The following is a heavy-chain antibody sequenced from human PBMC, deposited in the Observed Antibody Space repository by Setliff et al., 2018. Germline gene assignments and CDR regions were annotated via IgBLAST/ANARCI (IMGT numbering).Heavy chain of an antibody. J-gene: IGHJ4*02. CDR1: DVSISGYY. Sequence: SETLSLTCTVSDVSISGYYWSWIRQPPGKEMEWIATIYYSGSSYYNPSLKSRLTISVDTSKNLFSLKLSSVTTADTAVYYCARHYGGGYKHFDYWGQGTLVTVSS. V-gene: IGHV4-59*04. D-gene: IGHD5-12*01. CDR2: IYYSGSS. CDR3: ARHYGGGYKHFDY.